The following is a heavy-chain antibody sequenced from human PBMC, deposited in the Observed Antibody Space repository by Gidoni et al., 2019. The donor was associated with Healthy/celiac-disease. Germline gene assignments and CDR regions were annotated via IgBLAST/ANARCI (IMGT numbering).Heavy chain of an antibody. CDR3: ARGLAVESGYNWFDP. Sequence: EVQLVASGGGLVKPGGSLRLSCAASGFTFSSYSMNWVRQAPGKGLEWVSSISSSSSYIYYADSVKGRFTISRDNAKNSLYLQMNSLRAEDTAVYYCARGLAVESGYNWFDPWGQGTLVTVSS. CDR2: ISSSSSYI. J-gene: IGHJ5*02. CDR1: GFTFSSYS. D-gene: IGHD6-19*01. V-gene: IGHV3-21*01.